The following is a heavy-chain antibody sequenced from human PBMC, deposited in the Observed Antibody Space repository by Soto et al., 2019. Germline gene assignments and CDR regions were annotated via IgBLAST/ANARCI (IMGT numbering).Heavy chain of an antibody. CDR3: ARGGGCSGGSCHARFYYGMDV. CDR2: IIPIFGTA. V-gene: IGHV1-69*06. Sequence: SVKVSCKASGGTFSSYAISWVRQAPGQGLEWMGGIIPIFGTANYAQKFQGRVTITADKSTSTAYMELSSLSSGDTAVYYCARGGGCSGGSCHARFYYGMDVWGQGTTVTVSS. D-gene: IGHD2-15*01. CDR1: GGTFSSYA. J-gene: IGHJ6*02.